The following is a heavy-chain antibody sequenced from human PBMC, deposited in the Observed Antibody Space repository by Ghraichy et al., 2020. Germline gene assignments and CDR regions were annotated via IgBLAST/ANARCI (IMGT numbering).Heavy chain of an antibody. CDR2: IYTSGSI. J-gene: IGHJ6*02. V-gene: IGHV4-4*07. D-gene: IGHD3-3*01. CDR1: GASIRSYY. Sequence: SQTLSLTCTVSGASIRSYYWSWIRQPAGKGLEWIGRIYTSGSINYNPSLKSRVTMSLDTSKNQFSLKLSSVTAADTAVYYCASTYYDFWSGSWGYTMDVWGQGTTVIVSS. CDR3: ASTYYDFWSGSWGYTMDV.